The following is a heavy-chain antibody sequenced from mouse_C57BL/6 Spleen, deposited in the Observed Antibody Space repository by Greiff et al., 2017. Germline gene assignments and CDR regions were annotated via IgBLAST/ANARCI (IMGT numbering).Heavy chain of an antibody. CDR1: GFSFNPYA. D-gene: IGHD1-1*01. Sequence: DVKLVESGGGLVQPKGSLKLSCAASGFSFNPYAMNWVRQAPGTGLEWVARIRSKSNNYATYYADSVKDRFTISRDDSESMLYLQMNNLKTEDTAMYYCVRQGSYYYGSAYAMDYWGQGTSVTVSS. CDR2: IRSKSNNYAT. CDR3: VRQGSYYYGSAYAMDY. J-gene: IGHJ4*01. V-gene: IGHV10-1*01.